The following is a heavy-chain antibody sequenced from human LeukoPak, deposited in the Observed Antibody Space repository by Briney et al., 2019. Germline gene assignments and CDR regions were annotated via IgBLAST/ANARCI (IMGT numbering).Heavy chain of an antibody. CDR3: ARVPSYYYYMDV. CDR1: GGPISNYY. Sequence: SETLSLTCTVSGGPISNYYWSWIRQPPGKGLEWIGYIYFSGSSNNNPSLKSRVTISVDTSKNQFSLKLSSVTAADTAVYYCARVPSYYYYMDVWGKGTTVTVSS. V-gene: IGHV4-59*01. J-gene: IGHJ6*03. CDR2: IYFSGSS.